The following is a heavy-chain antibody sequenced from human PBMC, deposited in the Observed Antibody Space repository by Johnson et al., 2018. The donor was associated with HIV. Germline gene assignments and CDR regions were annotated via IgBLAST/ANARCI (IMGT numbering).Heavy chain of an antibody. CDR2: ISYDGSDK. J-gene: IGHJ3*01. CDR1: GFTFSSFA. Sequence: QVQLVESGGGVVQPGRSLRLSCEASGFTFSSFAMHWVRQAPGKGLEWVALISYDGSDKYYADSVKGRFAISRDNSKNTLYLQMDSLRTEDTAVYYCASDQDTDYYDNSGYLFGAFDVWGQGTMVTVSS. CDR3: ASDQDTDYYDNSGYLFGAFDV. D-gene: IGHD3-22*01. V-gene: IGHV3-30*09.